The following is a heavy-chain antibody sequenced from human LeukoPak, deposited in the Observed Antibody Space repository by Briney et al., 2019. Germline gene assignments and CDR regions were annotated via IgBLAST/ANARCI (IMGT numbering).Heavy chain of an antibody. V-gene: IGHV1-2*04. D-gene: IGHD4-23*01. J-gene: IGHJ3*02. CDR3: GRWKDYGGNPPHAFDI. Sequence: GASVKVSCKASGYTFTGYYMHWVRQAPGQGLEWMGWINPNSGGTNYAQKFQGWVTMTRGTSISTAYMELSRLRSDDTAVYYCGRWKDYGGNPPHAFDIWGQGTMVTVSS. CDR1: GYTFTGYY. CDR2: INPNSGGT.